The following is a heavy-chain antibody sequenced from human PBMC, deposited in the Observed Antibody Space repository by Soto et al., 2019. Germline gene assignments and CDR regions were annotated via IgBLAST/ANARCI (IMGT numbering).Heavy chain of an antibody. V-gene: IGHV3-74*01. CDR2: INSDGSST. CDR1: GFTFSSYW. Sequence: EVQLVESGGGLVQPGGSLRLSCAASGFTFSSYWMHWVRQAPGKGLVWVSRINSDGSSTSYADSVKGRFTISRDNAXNXXYLQMNSLRAEDTAVYYCARGLKGIVVVVAATVDYWGQGTLVTVSS. J-gene: IGHJ4*02. D-gene: IGHD2-15*01. CDR3: ARGLKGIVVVVAATVDY.